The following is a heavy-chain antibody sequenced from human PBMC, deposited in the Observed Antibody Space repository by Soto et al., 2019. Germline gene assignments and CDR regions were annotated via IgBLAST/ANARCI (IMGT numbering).Heavy chain of an antibody. J-gene: IGHJ4*02. Sequence: SETLSLTCTVSGGSISSGDYYWSWIRQPPGKGLEWIGYIYYSGSTYYNPSLKSRVTISVDTSKNQFSLKLSSVTAADTAVYYCARARGVIVPCFDYWGQGTLVT. D-gene: IGHD3-16*02. CDR3: ARARGVIVPCFDY. CDR1: GGSISSGDYY. CDR2: IYYSGST. V-gene: IGHV4-30-4*01.